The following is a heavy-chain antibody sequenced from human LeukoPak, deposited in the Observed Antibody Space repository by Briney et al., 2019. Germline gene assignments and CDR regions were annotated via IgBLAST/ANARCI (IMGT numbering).Heavy chain of an antibody. D-gene: IGHD6-13*01. J-gene: IGHJ4*02. CDR1: GFTFSYSS. CDR2: ISSSSYTI. CDR3: AKYSSSPDY. V-gene: IGHV3-48*04. Sequence: GGSLRLSCAASGFTFSYSSMNWVRQAPGKGLEWVSYISSSSYTIYYADSVKGRFTISRDNAKNSLYLQMNSLRAEDTAVYYCAKYSSSPDYWGQGTLVTVSS.